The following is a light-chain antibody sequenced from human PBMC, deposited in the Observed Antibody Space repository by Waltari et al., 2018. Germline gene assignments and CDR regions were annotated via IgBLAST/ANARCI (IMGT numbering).Light chain of an antibody. CDR1: ESVGSA. J-gene: IGKJ1*01. CDR3: QQYNYWRT. CDR2: GAS. V-gene: IGKV3-15*01. Sequence: EIVMTQSPDALSVSPGESATLSCRASESVGSALAWYQQRPGQPPRLLIYGASTRATGIPASFSGSGSGTEFTLTISSLQSEDFAVYYCQQYNYWRTFGQGTKVEIK.